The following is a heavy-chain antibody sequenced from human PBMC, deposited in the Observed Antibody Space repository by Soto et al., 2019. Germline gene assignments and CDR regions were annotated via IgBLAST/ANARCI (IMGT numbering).Heavy chain of an antibody. CDR1: GFTFTSSA. D-gene: IGHD6-6*01. CDR2: IVVGSGNT. CDR3: AAESRSGQLANV. J-gene: IGHJ6*02. Sequence: SVKVSCKASGFTFTSSAVQWVRQARGQRLEWIGWIVVGSGNTNYAQKFQERVTITRDMSTSTAYMELSSLRSEDTAVYYCAAESRSGQLANVWGQGTTVTVSS. V-gene: IGHV1-58*01.